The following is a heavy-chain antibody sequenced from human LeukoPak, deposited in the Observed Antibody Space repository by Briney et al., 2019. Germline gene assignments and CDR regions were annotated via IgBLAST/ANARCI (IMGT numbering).Heavy chain of an antibody. CDR1: GCSISSYY. D-gene: IGHD6-13*01. CDR3: ARDSREGASYSSRWYYFDF. V-gene: IGHV4-59*01. J-gene: IGHJ4*02. Sequence: SETLSLTCTVSGCSISSYYWSWIRQPPGKGLEWVGYIYYSGSTNYNPSLKSRVTISVDTSKNQFSLKLSSVPAADTALYYCARDSREGASYSSRWYYFDFWAQGTLVSVPS. CDR2: IYYSGST.